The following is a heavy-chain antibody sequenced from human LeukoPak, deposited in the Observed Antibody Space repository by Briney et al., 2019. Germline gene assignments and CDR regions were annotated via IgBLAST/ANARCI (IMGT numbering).Heavy chain of an antibody. CDR2: ISSAGGTI. V-gene: IGHV3-11*01. CDR3: VRGAGDFDF. CDR1: GFRFIDHY. J-gene: IGHJ4*02. Sequence: PGGSLRLSCAASGFRFIDHYMSWVRQAPGKGLEWIPYISSAGGTIYYADSVKGRFTISRDMAKNSLYLQMNSLRAEDTAVYYCVRGAGDFDFWGQGTLVTVSS. D-gene: IGHD3-10*01.